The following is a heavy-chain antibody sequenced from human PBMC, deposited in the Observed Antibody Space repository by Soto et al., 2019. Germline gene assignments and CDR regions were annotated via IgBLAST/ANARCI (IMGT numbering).Heavy chain of an antibody. V-gene: IGHV3-9*01. J-gene: IGHJ4*02. CDR1: GFTFSSYS. D-gene: IGHD2-2*01. CDR2: IIWNSGGR. CDR3: SKDILGYCSGTTCRSKYFDS. Sequence: SGGSLRLSCAASGFTFSSYSMNWVRQAPGKGLEWVAGIIWNSGGRGYADSVRGRFTISRDNAKNSLYLQMNSLRPEDTALYYCSKDILGYCSGTTCRSKYFDSWGQGTLVTVSS.